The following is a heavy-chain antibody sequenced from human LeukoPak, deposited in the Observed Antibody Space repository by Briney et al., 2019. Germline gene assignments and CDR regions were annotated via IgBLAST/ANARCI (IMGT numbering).Heavy chain of an antibody. CDR2: IYYGGNT. CDR3: ARASAADGTWYFDL. D-gene: IGHD6-13*01. J-gene: IGHJ2*01. Sequence: SETLSLTCTVSGGSISSGGYYWSWIRQSPGKGLEWITYIYYGGNTYYSPSLKSRLIVSVDTSKNQLSLKLSSVTAADTAVYYCARASAADGTWYFDLWGRGTLVFVSS. V-gene: IGHV4-31*03. CDR1: GGSISSGGYY.